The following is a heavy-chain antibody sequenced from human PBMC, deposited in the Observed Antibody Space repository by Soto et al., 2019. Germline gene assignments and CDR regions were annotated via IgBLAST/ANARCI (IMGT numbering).Heavy chain of an antibody. J-gene: IGHJ6*02. CDR2: ISAYNGNT. D-gene: IGHD3-3*01. CDR3: AREGGFWSGYAPGMDV. V-gene: IGHV1-18*01. Sequence: ASVKVSCKASGYTFTSYGISWVRQAPGQGLEWMGWISAYNGNTNYAQKLQGRVSMTTDTSTSTAYMELRSLRSDDTAVYYCAREGGFWSGYAPGMDVWGQGTTVTVSS. CDR1: GYTFTSYG.